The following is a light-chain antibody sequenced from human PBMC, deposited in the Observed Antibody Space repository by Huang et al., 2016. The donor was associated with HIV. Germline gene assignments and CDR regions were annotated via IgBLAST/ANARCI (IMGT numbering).Light chain of an antibody. J-gene: IGKJ5*01. CDR3: QQYNNWLVIT. CDR1: PSVSSN. V-gene: IGKV3-15*01. Sequence: EIVMTQSPATLSVSPGERATLSCRASPSVSSNLAWYQQKPGQAPRLLLYGASTRATGVPARFSGSGSGRKVSLTISSRQSEDFAVYYCQQYNNWLVITFGQGTRLEIK. CDR2: GAS.